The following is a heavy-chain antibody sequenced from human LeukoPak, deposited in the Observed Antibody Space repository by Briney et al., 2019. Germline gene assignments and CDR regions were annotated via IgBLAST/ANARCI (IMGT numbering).Heavy chain of an antibody. D-gene: IGHD6-13*01. J-gene: IGHJ5*02. CDR1: GGSISSYY. Sequence: SETLSLTCTVSGGSISSYYWSWIRQPPGKGLEWIGYIYYSGSTNYNPSPKSRVTISVDTSKNQFSLKLSSVTAADTAVYYCARTYSSNWSRDWFDPWGQGTLVTVSS. CDR3: ARTYSSNWSRDWFDP. V-gene: IGHV4-59*12. CDR2: IYYSGST.